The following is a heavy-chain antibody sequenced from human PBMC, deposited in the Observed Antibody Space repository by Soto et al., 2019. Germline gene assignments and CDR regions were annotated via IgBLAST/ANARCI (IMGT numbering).Heavy chain of an antibody. V-gene: IGHV3-48*02. CDR1: GFSFSNYN. D-gene: IGHD2-21*01. CDR2: ISSDNITK. J-gene: IGHJ3*01. CDR3: ARNVDL. Sequence: GSLRLSCVASGFSFSNYNMNWVRQAPGKGLEWLSYISSDNITKYYADSVRGRFTISRDSAKNSLYLQMNSLRDEDTAVYFCARNVDLWGQGTMVTVSS.